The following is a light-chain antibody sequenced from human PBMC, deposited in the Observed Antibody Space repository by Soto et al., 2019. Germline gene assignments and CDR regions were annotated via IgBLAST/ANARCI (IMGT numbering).Light chain of an antibody. CDR2: SNN. CDR1: SFNIGGNT. V-gene: IGLV1-44*01. J-gene: IGLJ2*01. CDR3: AAWDDSLNGVV. Sequence: QSVLTQSPSASGTPGQRVTISCSGSSFNIGGNTVNWYQQVTGTAPKLLINSNNQRPSGVPDRFSGSKSGTSASLAISGLRSEDEADYYCAAWDDSLNGVVFGGGTKLTVL.